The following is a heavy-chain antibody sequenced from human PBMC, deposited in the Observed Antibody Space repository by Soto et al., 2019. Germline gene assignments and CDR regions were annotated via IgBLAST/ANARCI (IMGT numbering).Heavy chain of an antibody. CDR1: GFTFSSYA. J-gene: IGHJ4*02. D-gene: IGHD1-26*01. Sequence: GGSLRLSCAASGFTFSSYAMSWVRQAPGKGLEWVSAISGSGGTTYYADSVKGRFTISRDNSKNTLYLQMNSLRAEDTAIFYCAKDFRSGSYYGPLYFDYWGQGTLVTVSS. CDR3: AKDFRSGSYYGPLYFDY. V-gene: IGHV3-23*01. CDR2: ISGSGGTT.